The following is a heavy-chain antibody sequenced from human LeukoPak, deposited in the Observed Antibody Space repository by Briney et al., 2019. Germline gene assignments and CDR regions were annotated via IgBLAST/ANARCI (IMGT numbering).Heavy chain of an antibody. V-gene: IGHV1-2*04. CDR1: GYTFTGYY. J-gene: IGHJ4*02. D-gene: IGHD4-11*01. Sequence: ASVKVSCKASGYTFTGYYMHWVRQAPGQGLEWMGWINPNSGGTNYAQKFQGWVTMTRDTSISTAYMELSRLRSDDTADYYCARDRRWTATTVTYFDYWGQGTLVTVSS. CDR3: ARDRRWTATTVTYFDY. CDR2: INPNSGGT.